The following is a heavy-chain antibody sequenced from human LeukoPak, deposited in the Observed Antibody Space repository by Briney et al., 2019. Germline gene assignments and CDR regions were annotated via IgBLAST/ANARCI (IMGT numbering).Heavy chain of an antibody. CDR3: AREVLTLDY. J-gene: IGHJ4*02. D-gene: IGHD4-23*01. CDR2: INSDGSST. V-gene: IGHV3-74*01. CDR1: GFTFDDYT. Sequence: GGSLRFSCAASGFTFDDYTIHWVRQAPGKGLVWVSRINSDGSSTSYADSVKGRFTISRDNAKNTLYLQMNSLRAEDTAVYYCAREVLTLDYWGQGTLVTVSS.